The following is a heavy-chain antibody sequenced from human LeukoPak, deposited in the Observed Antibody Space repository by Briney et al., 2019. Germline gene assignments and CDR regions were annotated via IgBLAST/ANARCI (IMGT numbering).Heavy chain of an antibody. CDR2: IIPIFGTA. CDR1: GGTFSSYA. D-gene: IGHD3-10*01. J-gene: IGHJ4*02. V-gene: IGHV1-69*01. CDR3: AKDRDPYSNYGSAYFDY. Sequence: ASVKVSCKASGGTFSSYAISWVRQAPGQGLEWMGGIIPIFGTANYAQKFQGRVTITADESTSTAYMELSSLRAEDTAVYYCAKDRDPYSNYGSAYFDYWGQGTLVTVSS.